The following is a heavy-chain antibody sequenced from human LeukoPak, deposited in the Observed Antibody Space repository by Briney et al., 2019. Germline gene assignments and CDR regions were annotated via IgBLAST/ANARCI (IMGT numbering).Heavy chain of an antibody. CDR1: GFTFDDYA. CDR3: AREWDGAFDY. V-gene: IGHV3-9*01. J-gene: IGHJ4*02. CDR2: ISWNSDSI. Sequence: GGSLRLSCAASGFTFDDYAMHWVRQAPGKGLEWVSGISWNSDSIDYADSVKGRFTISRDNAKNSLDLQMNSLTAEDTALYYCAREWDGAFDYWGQGTLVTVSS. D-gene: IGHD1-26*01.